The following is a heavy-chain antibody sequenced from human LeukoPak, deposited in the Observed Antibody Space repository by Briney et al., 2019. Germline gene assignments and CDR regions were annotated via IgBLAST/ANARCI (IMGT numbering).Heavy chain of an antibody. J-gene: IGHJ4*02. V-gene: IGHV3-21*01. D-gene: IGHD1-26*01. CDR2: ISGSSSHT. CDR3: ASLWELGDY. Sequence: GGSLRLSCAASGFSFNLDAMIWVRQAPGKGLEWVSAISGSSSHTYYADSVKGRFTISRDNAKNSLYLQMNSLRAEDTAVYYCASLWELGDYWGQGTLVTVSS. CDR1: GFSFNLDA.